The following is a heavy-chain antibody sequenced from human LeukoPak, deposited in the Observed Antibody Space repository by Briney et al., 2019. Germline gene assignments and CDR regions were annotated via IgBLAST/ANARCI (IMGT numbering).Heavy chain of an antibody. CDR2: ISGSGGST. J-gene: IGHJ4*02. CDR3: ARDAYGDFL. V-gene: IGHV3-23*01. Sequence: WGSLRLSCAASGFTFSSYAMSWVRQAPGKGLEWVSAISGSGGSTYYADSVKGRFTISRDNAKNSLYLQMNSLRAEDTAVYYYARDAYGDFLWGQGTLVTVSS. CDR1: GFTFSSYA. D-gene: IGHD4-17*01.